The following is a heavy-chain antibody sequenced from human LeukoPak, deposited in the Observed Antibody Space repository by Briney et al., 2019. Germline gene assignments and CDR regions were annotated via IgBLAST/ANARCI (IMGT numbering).Heavy chain of an antibody. CDR1: GFTFSSYS. J-gene: IGHJ4*02. D-gene: IGHD2-15*01. CDR2: ISSSSSYI. Sequence: GGSLRLSCAASGFTFSSYSMNWVRQAPGKGLEWVSSISSSSSYIYYADSVKGRFTISRDNAKNSLYLQMNSLRAEDTAVYYCARELGRYCSGGSCYPLDYWGQGILVTVSS. V-gene: IGHV3-21*01. CDR3: ARELGRYCSGGSCYPLDY.